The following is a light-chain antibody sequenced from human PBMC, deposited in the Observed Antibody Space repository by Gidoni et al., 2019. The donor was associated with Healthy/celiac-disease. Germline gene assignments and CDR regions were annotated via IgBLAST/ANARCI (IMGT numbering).Light chain of an antibody. CDR3: QAWDSRLV. CDR1: KLGDKY. V-gene: IGLV3-1*01. CDR2: QNI. J-gene: IGLJ2*01. Sequence: SYELTQPPSVSVYPGQAASITCPGDKLGDKYACWYQQKPGPAPVLVIYQNIKRPSGIPERFSGSNSVNTAPLTVSGTQAMDEADYFFQAWDSRLVFGVVTKLTVL.